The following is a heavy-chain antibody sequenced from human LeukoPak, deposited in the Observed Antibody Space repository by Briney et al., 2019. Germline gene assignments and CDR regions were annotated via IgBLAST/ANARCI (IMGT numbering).Heavy chain of an antibody. CDR1: GGSISTSNYY. J-gene: IGHJ5*02. CDR2: IFYSGST. V-gene: IGHV4-39*07. Sequence: SETLSLTCTVSGGSISTSNYYWGWIRQPPGKGLEWIGNIFYSGSTYYSPSLRSRVTISVDTSKNQFSLKLSSVTAADTAVYYCARRKNPHYYDSSGPYNWFDPWGQGTLVTVSS. D-gene: IGHD3-22*01. CDR3: ARRKNPHYYDSSGPYNWFDP.